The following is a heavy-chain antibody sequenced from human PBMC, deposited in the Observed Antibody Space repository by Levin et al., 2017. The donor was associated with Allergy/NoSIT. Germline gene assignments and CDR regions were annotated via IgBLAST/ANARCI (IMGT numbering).Heavy chain of an antibody. CDR1: GFTFSAYR. CDR2: IFGDGSST. D-gene: IGHD4-17*01. CDR3: AKDRSPDGVWPFDH. V-gene: IGHV3-23*01. Sequence: GSLRLSCAASGFTFSAYRMSWVRQAPGKGLEWVSGIFGDGSSTFYADSVRGRFAISRDNSKDTLYLQMNSLQTEDTAIYYCAKDRSPDGVWPFDHWGQGTLVTVSS. J-gene: IGHJ4*02.